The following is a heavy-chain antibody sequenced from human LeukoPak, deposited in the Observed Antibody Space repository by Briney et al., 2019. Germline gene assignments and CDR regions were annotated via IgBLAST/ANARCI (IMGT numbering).Heavy chain of an antibody. CDR3: ARGVNWIDP. CDR2: LSYSGTS. CDR1: GDSISSYY. D-gene: IGHD6-6*01. J-gene: IGHJ5*02. V-gene: IGHV4-59*01. Sequence: SETLSLTCTISGDSISSYYWSWIRQPPGKGLEWIGYLSYSGTSNYNPSLKSRLTISIDTSNNQFSLKLTSVTAADTAVYFCARGVNWIDPWGQGTLVTVSS.